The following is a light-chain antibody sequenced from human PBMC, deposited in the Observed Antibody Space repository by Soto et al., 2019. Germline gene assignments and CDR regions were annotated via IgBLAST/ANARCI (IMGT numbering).Light chain of an antibody. CDR3: QSWGIGSVV. V-gene: IGLV4-69*01. CDR2: VNSDGSH. J-gene: IGLJ2*01. CDR1: SGHSNNA. Sequence: QLVLTQSPSASASLGASVKLTCTLSSGHSNNAIAWHQQQPEKGPRYLMKVNSDGSHSKGDGIPDRFSGSRSGAERYLTISSLQSEDEADYYCQSWGIGSVVFGGGTKLTVL.